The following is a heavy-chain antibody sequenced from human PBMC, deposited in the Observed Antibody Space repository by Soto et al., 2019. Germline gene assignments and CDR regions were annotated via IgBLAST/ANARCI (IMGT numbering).Heavy chain of an antibody. V-gene: IGHV1-18*01. CDR2: ISAYNGNT. D-gene: IGHD3-22*01. J-gene: IGHJ5*02. CDR1: GYTFISYG. Sequence: ASVKVSCKASGYTFISYGISWVRQAPGQGLEWMGWISAYNGNTNYAQKLQGRVTITADESTSTAYMELSSLRSEDTAVYYCARDRVTMTNFNWFDPWGQGTLVTVSS. CDR3: ARDRVTMTNFNWFDP.